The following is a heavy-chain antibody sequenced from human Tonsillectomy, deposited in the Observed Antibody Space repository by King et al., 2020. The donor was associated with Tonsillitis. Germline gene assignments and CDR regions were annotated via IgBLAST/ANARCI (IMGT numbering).Heavy chain of an antibody. Sequence: QLQESGPGLVKASETLSLTCTVSGGSISSSSYYWGWIRQPPGKGLEWIGNIYYTGKTYYNPPPKIRVTITVDTSKNQFSLKLSPVTAADTAVYYCARRPYCSSSSCYAVLLQGYFDYWGQGTLVIVSS. D-gene: IGHD2-2*01. V-gene: IGHV4-39*01. CDR1: GGSISSSSYY. CDR3: ARRPYCSSSSCYAVLLQGYFDY. J-gene: IGHJ4*02. CDR2: IYYTGKT.